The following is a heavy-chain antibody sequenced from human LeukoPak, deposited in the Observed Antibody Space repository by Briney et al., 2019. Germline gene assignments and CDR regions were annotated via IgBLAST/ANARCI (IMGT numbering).Heavy chain of an antibody. CDR1: GGSISSYY. V-gene: IGHV4-59*08. J-gene: IGHJ4*02. CDR2: IYYSGST. CDR3: ARHGTLGSTTYPLDY. Sequence: PSETLSLTCTVSGGSISSYYWSWIRQAPGKGLEWIGNIYYSGSTSYNPSLKSRVTVSVDTSKNQFSLKLSSVTAADTAVYYCARHGTLGSTTYPLDYWGQGTLVTVSS. D-gene: IGHD1-26*01.